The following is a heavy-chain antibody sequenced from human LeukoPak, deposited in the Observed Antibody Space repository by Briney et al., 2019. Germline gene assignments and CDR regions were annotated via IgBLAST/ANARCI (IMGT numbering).Heavy chain of an antibody. Sequence: SETLSLTCTVSGGSISSYYWSWIRQPPGKGLEWIGYIYYSGSTNYNPSLKSRVTISVDTSKNQFSLKLSSVTAADTAVYYCAREGSSSPFDYWGQGTLVTVSS. CDR3: AREGSSSPFDY. V-gene: IGHV4-59*12. CDR2: IYYSGST. D-gene: IGHD6-6*01. CDR1: GGSISSYY. J-gene: IGHJ4*02.